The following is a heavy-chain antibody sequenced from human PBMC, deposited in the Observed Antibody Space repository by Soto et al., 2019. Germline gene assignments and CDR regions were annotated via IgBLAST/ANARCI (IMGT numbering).Heavy chain of an antibody. CDR1: GFTFSSYA. CDR2: ISGSGGST. V-gene: IGHV3-23*01. Sequence: PGGSLRLSCAASGFTFSSYAMSWVRQAPGKGLEWVSAISGSGGSTYYADSVKGRFTISRDNSKNTLYLQMNSLRAEDTAVYYCAKGSEVARTSCYPPVVPCTYYFDYWGQGTLVTVSS. J-gene: IGHJ4*02. D-gene: IGHD2-2*01. CDR3: AKGSEVARTSCYPPVVPCTYYFDY.